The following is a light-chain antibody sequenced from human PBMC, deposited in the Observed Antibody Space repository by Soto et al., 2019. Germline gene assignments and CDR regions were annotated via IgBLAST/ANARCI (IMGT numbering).Light chain of an antibody. CDR2: DAS. Sequence: EIVLTQSPATLSLSPGERATLSCRASQSVNNYLAWYQQKPGQAPSLLISDASNRATGIPARFSGSRSGTDFTLTISSLEPEDFAVYYCQQRRSWPPSFGGGTKVEIK. V-gene: IGKV3-11*01. CDR3: QQRRSWPPS. CDR1: QSVNNY. J-gene: IGKJ4*01.